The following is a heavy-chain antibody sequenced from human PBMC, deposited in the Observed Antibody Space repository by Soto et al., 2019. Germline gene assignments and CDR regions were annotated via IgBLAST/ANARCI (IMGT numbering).Heavy chain of an antibody. J-gene: IGHJ4*02. CDR3: AKDVADIVARPAYRFDY. CDR2: ISTSGGSI. CDR1: GITFSTYS. V-gene: IGHV3-23*01. D-gene: IGHD6-6*01. Sequence: EVQLLESGGGLVQPGGSLRLSCAASGITFSTYSMHWVRQAPGKGLEWVSAISTSGGSIYYADSVKGRFTISRDNSKNTLYLQMNSLRAEDTAVYYCAKDVADIVARPAYRFDYWGQGTLVTVSS.